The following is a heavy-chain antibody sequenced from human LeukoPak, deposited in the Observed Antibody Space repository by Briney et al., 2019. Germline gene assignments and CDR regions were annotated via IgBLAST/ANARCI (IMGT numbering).Heavy chain of an antibody. J-gene: IGHJ4*02. CDR3: ARGTYYYEF. Sequence: GGSLRLPCAASKFTFSDYYMTWVRQAPGKGPEWVAYMNQFGTEIKYLDSVKGRFTISRDNAKNSLYLWMTSLTADDTAVYYCARGTYYYEFWGQGTLVIVSS. D-gene: IGHD3/OR15-3a*01. CDR1: KFTFSDYY. CDR2: MNQFGTEI. V-gene: IGHV3-7*04.